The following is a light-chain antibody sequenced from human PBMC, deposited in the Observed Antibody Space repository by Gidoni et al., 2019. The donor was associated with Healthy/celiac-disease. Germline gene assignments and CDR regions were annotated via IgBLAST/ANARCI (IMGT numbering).Light chain of an antibody. V-gene: IGLV1-44*01. CDR3: AAWDDSLNGPV. Sequence: QSVLTQPPSASGTPGQRVPISCSGNSSNIGSNTVIWYQQLPGTAPKRLSYSNNQRPSGVPDRFSGSKSGTSASLAISGLQSEDEADYYCAAWDDSLNGPVFGGGTKLTVL. J-gene: IGLJ3*02. CDR1: SSNIGSNT. CDR2: SNN.